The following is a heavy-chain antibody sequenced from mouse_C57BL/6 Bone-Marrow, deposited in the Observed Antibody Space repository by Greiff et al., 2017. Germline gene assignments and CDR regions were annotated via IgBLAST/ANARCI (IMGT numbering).Heavy chain of an antibody. CDR2: ISYDGSN. CDR1: GYSITSGYY. CDR3: ARVGSSSYYAMDY. D-gene: IGHD1-1*01. J-gene: IGHJ4*01. V-gene: IGHV3-6*01. Sequence: EVKLMESGPGLVKPSQSLSLTCSVTGYSITSGYYWNWIRQFPGNKLEWMGYISYDGSNNYNPSLKNRISITRDTSKNQFFLKLNSVTTEDTATYYCARVGSSSYYAMDYWGQGTSVTVSS.